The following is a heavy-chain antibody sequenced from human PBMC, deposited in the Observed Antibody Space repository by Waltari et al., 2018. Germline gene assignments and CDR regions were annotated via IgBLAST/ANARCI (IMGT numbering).Heavy chain of an antibody. CDR3: AILYSSGWYDY. V-gene: IGHV4-39*01. D-gene: IGHD6-19*01. CDR2: IYYSGST. J-gene: IGHJ4*02. Sequence: QLQLQESGPGLVKPSETLSLTCTVSGGSISSSSYYWGWIRQPPGKGLEWIGSIYYSGSTYYNPSLKSRVTISVDTSKNQFSLKLSSVTAADTAVYYCAILYSSGWYDYWGQGTLVTVSS. CDR1: GGSISSSSYY.